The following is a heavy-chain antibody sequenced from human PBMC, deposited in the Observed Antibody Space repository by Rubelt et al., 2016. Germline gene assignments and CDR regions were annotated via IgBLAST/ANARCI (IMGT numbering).Heavy chain of an antibody. D-gene: IGHD1-26*01. V-gene: IGHV5-51*01. CDR3: ARQGQVQSGDAFDI. CDR2: IYPGDSDT. J-gene: IGHJ3*02. Sequence: EVQLVQSGAEVKKPGESLKISCKGSGYSFTSYWIGWVRQMPGKGLEWMGIIYPGDSDTRYSPYIQGQGTITADKSIGTAYRQWGSLQASVPGMYCCARQGQVQSGDAFDIWGQGRMVTVSS. CDR1: GYSFTSYW.